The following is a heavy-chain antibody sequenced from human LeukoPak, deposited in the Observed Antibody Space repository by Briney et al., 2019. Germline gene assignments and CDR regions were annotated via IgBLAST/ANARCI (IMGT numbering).Heavy chain of an antibody. CDR3: ARDPGYYGSGSLSPYYFDY. J-gene: IGHJ4*02. CDR1: GGSMTSYY. D-gene: IGHD3-10*01. Sequence: SSETLSLTCTVSGGSMTSYYWSWIRQPAGKGLEWIGRIYTSGSTNYNSSLKSRVTMSVDTSKNQFSLKLSSVTAADTAVYYCARDPGYYGSGSLSPYYFDYWGQGTLVTVSS. V-gene: IGHV4-4*07. CDR2: IYTSGST.